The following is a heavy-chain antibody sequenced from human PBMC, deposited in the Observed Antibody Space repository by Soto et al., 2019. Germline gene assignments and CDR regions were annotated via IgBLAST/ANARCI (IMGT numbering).Heavy chain of an antibody. J-gene: IGHJ5*02. V-gene: IGHV3-30-3*01. CDR2: ISYDGSNK. Sequence: GGSLRLSCAASGFTFSSYAMHWVRQAPGKGLEWVAVISYDGSNKYYADSVKGRFTISRDNSKNTLYLQMNSLRAEDTAVYYCAREGRGSSWPRGQNWFDPWGQGTLVTVSS. CDR3: AREGRGSSWPRGQNWFDP. CDR1: GFTFSSYA. D-gene: IGHD6-13*01.